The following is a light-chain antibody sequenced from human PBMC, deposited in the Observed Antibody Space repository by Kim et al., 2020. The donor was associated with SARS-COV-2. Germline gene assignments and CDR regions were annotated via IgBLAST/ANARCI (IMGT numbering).Light chain of an antibody. V-gene: IGLV3-21*04. J-gene: IGLJ3*02. CDR1: NIGSKS. Sequence: VAPGETARITCGGNNIGSKSVHWYQQKPGQAPVLVIYYDSDRPSGIPERFSGSNSGNTATLTISRVEAGDEADYYCQVWDSSSDRVFGGGTKLTVL. CDR3: QVWDSSSDRV. CDR2: YDS.